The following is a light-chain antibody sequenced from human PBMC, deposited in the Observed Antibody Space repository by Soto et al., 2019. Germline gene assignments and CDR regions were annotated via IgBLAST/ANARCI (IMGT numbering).Light chain of an antibody. CDR1: QSISSW. J-gene: IGKJ1*01. V-gene: IGKV1-5*01. Sequence: DIQMTQSPSTLSASVGDRVTITCRASQSISSWLAWYQQKPGKAPKLLIYDASSLESGVPSRFSGSGSGTEFTLTISSLQPDDFAPYYCQQYNSYSGTFGHGTKVEIK. CDR3: QQYNSYSGT. CDR2: DAS.